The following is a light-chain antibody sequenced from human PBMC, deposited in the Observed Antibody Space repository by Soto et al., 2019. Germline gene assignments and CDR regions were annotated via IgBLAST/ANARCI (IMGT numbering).Light chain of an antibody. CDR2: KAS. Sequence: DIQITQSPSTLSASVGDSVTITCRASQTIFTWLAWYQQKPRKAPKLLIYKASSLESGVPSRFSGSGSGTEFTLTISSLQPDDFATYYCQQYSSYWTLGQGTKVEIK. CDR3: QQYSSYWT. V-gene: IGKV1-5*03. CDR1: QTIFTW. J-gene: IGKJ1*01.